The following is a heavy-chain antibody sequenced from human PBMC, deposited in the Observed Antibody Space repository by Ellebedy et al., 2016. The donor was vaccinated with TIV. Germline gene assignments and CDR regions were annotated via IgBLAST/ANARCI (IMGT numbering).Heavy chain of an antibody. Sequence: GESLKISXAASGFTVSSNYMSWVRQAPGKGLEWVSVIYSGGSTYYADSVKGRFTISRDNSKNTLYLQMNSLRAEDTAVYYCARDPNIVLMVHAPGNAFDIWGQGTMVTVSS. CDR1: GFTVSSNY. J-gene: IGHJ3*02. D-gene: IGHD2-8*01. V-gene: IGHV3-53*01. CDR2: IYSGGST. CDR3: ARDPNIVLMVHAPGNAFDI.